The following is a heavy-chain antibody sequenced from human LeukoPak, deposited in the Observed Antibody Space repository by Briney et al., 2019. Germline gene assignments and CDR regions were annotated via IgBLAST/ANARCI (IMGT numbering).Heavy chain of an antibody. J-gene: IGHJ3*02. CDR3: AKGIRWELLPDAFDI. Sequence: PGGSLRLSCAASGFTFSNYGMHWVRQAPGKGLEWVAFIRYDGSNKYYADSVKGRFTISRDNSKNTLYLQMNSLRAEDTAVYYCAKGIRWELLPDAFDIWGQGTMVTVSS. V-gene: IGHV3-30*02. CDR2: IRYDGSNK. D-gene: IGHD1-26*01. CDR1: GFTFSNYG.